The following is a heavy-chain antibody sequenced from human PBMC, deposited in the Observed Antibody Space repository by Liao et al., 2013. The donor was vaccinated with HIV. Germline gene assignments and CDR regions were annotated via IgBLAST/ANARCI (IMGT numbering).Heavy chain of an antibody. V-gene: IGHV4-34*02. CDR1: GGSFSDYY. D-gene: IGHD6-25*01. CDR3: ARKGGWQRPYFDY. J-gene: IGHJ4*02. Sequence: QVQLQQWGAGLVKPSETLSLTCAVYGGSFSDYYWSWIRQSPGKGLEWIGEINDGGTTSYNPSLKRRVTISVDTSKRQISLKVNSVTAADTAVFYCARKGGWQRPYFDYWGQGTLVSVSS. CDR2: INDGGTT.